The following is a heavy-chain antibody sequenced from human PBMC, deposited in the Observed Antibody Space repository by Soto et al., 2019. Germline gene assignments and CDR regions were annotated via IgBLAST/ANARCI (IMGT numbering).Heavy chain of an antibody. D-gene: IGHD2-15*01. CDR3: ARVALGGSSTYDY. Sequence: QVQLVQSGAEVKKPGSSVKVSCKASGGTFSSYTISWVRQAPGQGLEWMGRIIPILGIANYAQKFQGRVTITADKSTSTAYMELSSLRSEDTAVYYCARVALGGSSTYDYWGQGTLVTVS. CDR2: IIPILGIA. V-gene: IGHV1-69*02. J-gene: IGHJ4*02. CDR1: GGTFSSYT.